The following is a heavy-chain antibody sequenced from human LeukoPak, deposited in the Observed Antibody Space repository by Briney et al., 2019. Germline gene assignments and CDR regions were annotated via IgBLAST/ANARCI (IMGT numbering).Heavy chain of an antibody. CDR1: GFTFSSYG. CDR3: ARALLTGVPTRGYFDY. D-gene: IGHD7-27*01. CDR2: IAPSGGGT. J-gene: IGHJ4*02. Sequence: GGSLRLSCAASGFTFSSYGMSWVRQAPGKGLEWVSGIAPSGGGTDYADSVKGRFTTSRDDSPRTLYLQMNRLPAADPAVYFCARALLTGVPTRGYFDYWGQATLVTVSS. V-gene: IGHV3-23*01.